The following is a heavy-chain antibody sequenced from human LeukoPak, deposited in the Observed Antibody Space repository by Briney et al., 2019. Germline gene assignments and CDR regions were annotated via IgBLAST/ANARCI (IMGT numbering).Heavy chain of an antibody. CDR2: MNAGNGNT. Sequence: ASVKVSCKASGYIFTDYAIHWLRQAPGQRPEWMGWMNAGNGNTKYSQKFQDRITLIRDTSAATAHMELSSLRHDDLAVYYCARGTQVRRSGIDYWGQGILVTVSS. J-gene: IGHJ4*02. D-gene: IGHD1-26*01. CDR1: GYIFTDYA. CDR3: ARGTQVRRSGIDY. V-gene: IGHV1-3*01.